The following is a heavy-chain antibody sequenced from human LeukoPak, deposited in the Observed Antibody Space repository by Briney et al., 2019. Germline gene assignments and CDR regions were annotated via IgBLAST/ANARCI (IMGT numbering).Heavy chain of an antibody. J-gene: IGHJ4*02. CDR3: AKDYCRGGNCPLPFFDS. D-gene: IGHD2-15*01. V-gene: IGHV3-33*06. Sequence: PGGSLRLSCAASGFTFSSYGMHWVRQAPGKGLEWVAVIWYDGSNKYYADSVKGRFTISRDSSKNTLYLQMNSLRAEDTATYYCAKDYCRGGNCPLPFFDSWGRGTLVTVSS. CDR1: GFTFSSYG. CDR2: IWYDGSNK.